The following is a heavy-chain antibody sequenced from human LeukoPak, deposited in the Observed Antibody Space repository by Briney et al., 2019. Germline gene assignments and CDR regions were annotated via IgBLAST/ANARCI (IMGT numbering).Heavy chain of an antibody. CDR1: GGSISSYY. CDR2: IYYSGST. CDR3: ARALGVGDYVGFDY. V-gene: IGHV4-59*01. D-gene: IGHD4-17*01. J-gene: IGHJ4*02. Sequence: PSETLSLTCTVSGGSISSYYWSWIRQPPGKGLEWIGYIYYSGSTNYNPSLKSRVIISVDTSKNQFSLKLSSVTAADTAVYYCARALGVGDYVGFDYWGQGTLVTVSS.